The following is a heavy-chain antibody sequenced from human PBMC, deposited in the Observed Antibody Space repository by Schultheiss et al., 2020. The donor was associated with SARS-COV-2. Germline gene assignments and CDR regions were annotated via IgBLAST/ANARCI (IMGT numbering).Heavy chain of an antibody. V-gene: IGHV4-59*12. J-gene: IGHJ6*04. CDR2: IYYSGST. D-gene: IGHD2-2*01. CDR1: RGSIVSSY. CDR3: ARDGILPAAMPDYYYGVDV. Sequence: SETLSLTCTVSRGSIVSSYWSWIRQPPGKGLEWIGYIYYSGSTYYNPSLKSLVTISVDTSKNQFSLKLSSVTAADTAVYYCARDGILPAAMPDYYYGVDVWGKGTSVTVSS.